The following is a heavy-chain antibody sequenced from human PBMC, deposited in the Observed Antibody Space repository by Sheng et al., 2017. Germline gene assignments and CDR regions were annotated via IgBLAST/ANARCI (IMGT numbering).Heavy chain of an antibody. D-gene: IGHD3-16*02. CDR2: IYYSGRHP. Sequence: QLQLQESGPGLVKASETLSLTCTVSGGSISNKDYYWGLDPPAPHGKGAWSGLGGIYYSGRHPYYTRPSKSRVTISVDTSKKISSPSRLSSVTAADTAVYYCANIAYWGQGTLVTVSS. J-gene: IGHJ4*02. V-gene: IGHV4-39*01. CDR1: GGSISNKDYY. CDR3: ANIAY.